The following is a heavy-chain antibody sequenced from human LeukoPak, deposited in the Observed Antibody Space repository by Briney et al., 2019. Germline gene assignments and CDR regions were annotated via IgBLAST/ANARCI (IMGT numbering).Heavy chain of an antibody. D-gene: IGHD3-10*01. CDR2: IYPYTGAT. Sequence: ASVKVSCKASGYTFSGTGWYLYWLRQAPGQGLECMGWIYPYTGATHYAQKFQGRVAMTRDTSISTAYMELSRLRPDDTAVYYCARDGPAQMVDFDYWGQGTLVTVSS. CDR3: ARDGPAQMVDFDY. J-gene: IGHJ4*02. V-gene: IGHV1-2*02. CDR1: GYTFSGTGWY.